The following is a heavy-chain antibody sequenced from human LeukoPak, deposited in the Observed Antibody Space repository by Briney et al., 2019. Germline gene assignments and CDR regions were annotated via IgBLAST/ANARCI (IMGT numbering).Heavy chain of an antibody. CDR3: VEDLGGAWAFDI. V-gene: IGHV3-64D*09. CDR2: ISGSGGTT. J-gene: IGHJ3*02. Sequence: TGGSLILSCSASGFTFSTHSMHWVRQAPGKGLEYVSTISGSGGTTYYADSVKGRFTISRDNSKNSVYLQMSSLRAEDTAMYHCVEDLGGAWAFDIWGQGTMVTVSS. CDR1: GFTFSTHS. D-gene: IGHD1-26*01.